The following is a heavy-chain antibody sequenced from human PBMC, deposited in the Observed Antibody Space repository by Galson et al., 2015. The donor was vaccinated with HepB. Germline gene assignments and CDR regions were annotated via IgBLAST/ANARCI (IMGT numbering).Heavy chain of an antibody. Sequence: SLRLSCAASGFTFSSYGMHWVRQAPGKGLEWVAVIWYDGSNKYYADSVKGRFTISRDNSKNTLYLQMNSLRAEDTAVYYCARDGSIAVAGSLDYWGQGTLVTVSS. CDR3: ARDGSIAVAGSLDY. D-gene: IGHD6-19*01. J-gene: IGHJ4*02. CDR1: GFTFSSYG. V-gene: IGHV3-33*01. CDR2: IWYDGSNK.